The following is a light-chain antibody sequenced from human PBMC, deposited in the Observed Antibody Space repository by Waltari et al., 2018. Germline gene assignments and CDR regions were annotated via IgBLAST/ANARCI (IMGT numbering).Light chain of an antibody. Sequence: EILVTQSPATLSMSPGERATLPCRASQSISTNLAWYQQRPGQAPRLVIYGASTRATDVPARFSGSGSGTEFTLTISSLESEDFAVYYCQQYNNYWTFGQGTKVEIK. V-gene: IGKV3-15*01. CDR2: GAS. CDR1: QSISTN. J-gene: IGKJ1*01. CDR3: QQYNNYWT.